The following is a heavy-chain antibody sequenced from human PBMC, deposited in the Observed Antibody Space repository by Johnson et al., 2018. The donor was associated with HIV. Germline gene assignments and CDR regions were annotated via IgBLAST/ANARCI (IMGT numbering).Heavy chain of an antibody. J-gene: IGHJ3*01. CDR3: ARALRVVVVAATFDAF. CDR1: GFTFSSYG. CDR2: IRYDGNSK. D-gene: IGHD2-15*01. Sequence: QVQLVESGGGVVQPGGSLRLSCAGSGFTFSSYGMHWVRQAPGKGLEWVSFIRYDGNSKYYADSKQGRFAISRDNSKNTVYLQMNNLRADDTAVYYCARALRVVVVAATFDAF. V-gene: IGHV3-30*02.